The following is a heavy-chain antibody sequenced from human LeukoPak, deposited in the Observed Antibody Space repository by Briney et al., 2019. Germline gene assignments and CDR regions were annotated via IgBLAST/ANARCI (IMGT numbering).Heavy chain of an antibody. CDR1: GFTFSSYA. J-gene: IGHJ4*02. Sequence: PGGSLRLSCAASGFTFSSYAMHWVRQAPGKGLEWVAVISYDGSNKYYAGSVKGRFTISRDNSKNTLYLQMNSLRAEDTAVYYCARDLLLRHSGWTFDYWGQGTLVTVSS. V-gene: IGHV3-30-3*01. CDR2: ISYDGSNK. CDR3: ARDLLLRHSGWTFDY. D-gene: IGHD6-19*01.